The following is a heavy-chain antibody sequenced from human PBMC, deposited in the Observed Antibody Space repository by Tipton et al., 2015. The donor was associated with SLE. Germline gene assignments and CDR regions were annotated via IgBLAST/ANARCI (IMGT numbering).Heavy chain of an antibody. V-gene: IGHV4-61*09. J-gene: IGHJ4*02. Sequence: LRLSCPLSALRSRSFYSSWSWGRQPCAQRLEWIGYIHTSGSTNYNPSLKSRVTISVATSKSQFSLKLNSVPAADTAVFYCARGGVGATFDYWGQGTRVTVSS. CDR1: ALRSRSFYSS. D-gene: IGHD1-26*01. CDR2: IHTSGST. CDR3: ARGGVGATFDY.